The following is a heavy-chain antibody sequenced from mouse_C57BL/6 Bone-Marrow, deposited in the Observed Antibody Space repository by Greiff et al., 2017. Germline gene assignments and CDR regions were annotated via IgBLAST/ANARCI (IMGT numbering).Heavy chain of an antibody. J-gene: IGHJ4*01. Sequence: VQLQQPGAELVKPGASVKLSCKASGYTFTSYWMNWVKQRPGQGLEWIGVIHPNSGSTNYNEKFKSKATLTVDKSSSTAYMQLSSLTSQDSAVYYCARIATSAFYAIAYWGQGTSVTVSS. D-gene: IGHD4-1*02. CDR1: GYTFTSYW. V-gene: IGHV1-64*01. CDR2: IHPNSGST. CDR3: ARIATSAFYAIAY.